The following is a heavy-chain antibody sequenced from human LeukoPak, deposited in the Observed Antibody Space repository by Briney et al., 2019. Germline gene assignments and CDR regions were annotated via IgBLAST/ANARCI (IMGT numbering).Heavy chain of an antibody. D-gene: IGHD5-24*01. CDR3: AKGRGKDGQNLFDY. CDR1: GYTLSELS. Sequence: SCKVSGYTLSELSMHWVRQAPGKGLEWVTFIRSDGTKTHYADSVKGRFTISRDNSKNALFLQIDNLRVDDTAVYYCAKGRGKDGQNLFDYWGQGTLITVSS. V-gene: IGHV3-30*02. J-gene: IGHJ4*02. CDR2: IRSDGTKT.